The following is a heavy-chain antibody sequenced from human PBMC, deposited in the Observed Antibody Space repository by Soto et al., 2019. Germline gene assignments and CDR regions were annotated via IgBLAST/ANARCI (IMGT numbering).Heavy chain of an antibody. D-gene: IGHD6-13*01. CDR3: RCRSWKNYYYYYGMDV. CDR1: GGYISGYY. CDR2: INHSGST. J-gene: IGHJ6*02. Sequence: SETLSLTYAVYGGYISGYYWSWIRQPPGKGLEWIGEINHSGSTNYNPSLKSRVTISVDTSKNQFSLKLSSVTAADTAVYYCRCRSWKNYYYYYGMDVWGQGTTVTVSS. V-gene: IGHV4-34*01.